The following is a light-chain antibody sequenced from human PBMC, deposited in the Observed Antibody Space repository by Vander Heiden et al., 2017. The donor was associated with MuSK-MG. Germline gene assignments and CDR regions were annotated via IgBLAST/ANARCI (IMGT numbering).Light chain of an antibody. CDR1: QSVLYSSNNKNY. CDR2: WAA. J-gene: IGKJ2*04. V-gene: IGKV4-1*01. CDR3: QQYYSSCS. Sequence: DIVMTQSPDSLVVALGERATINCKSSQSVLYSSNNKNYLAWYQQKPGQPPKLLIYWAATRESGVPDRFSGSGSGTDFTLTISSLQAEDVAVYYCQQYYSSCSFGQGTKLEIK.